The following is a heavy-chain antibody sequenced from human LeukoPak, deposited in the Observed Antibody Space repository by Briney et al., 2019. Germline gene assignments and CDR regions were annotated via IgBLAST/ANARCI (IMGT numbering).Heavy chain of an antibody. CDR2: ISGSGGST. V-gene: IGHV3-23*01. D-gene: IGHD3-10*01. J-gene: IGHJ3*02. Sequence: SGGSLRLSCAASGFTFSSYAMSWVRQAPGKGLEWVSAISGSGGSTYYADSVKGRFTISRDNSKNTLYLQMNSPRAEDTAVYYCAKDRGDDLDAFDIWGQGTMVTVSS. CDR3: AKDRGDDLDAFDI. CDR1: GFTFSSYA.